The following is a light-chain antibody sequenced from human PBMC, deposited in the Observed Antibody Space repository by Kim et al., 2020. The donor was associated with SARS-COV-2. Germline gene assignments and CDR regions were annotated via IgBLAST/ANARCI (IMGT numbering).Light chain of an antibody. V-gene: IGKV3-15*01. CDR3: QQYDDWPPWT. CDR2: GAS. J-gene: IGKJ1*01. Sequence: CPGERATLTGRASQSVGTIVAWYQQKAGQAPQLLIYGASTRAAGIPARFSGSGSGTEFTLTISSLQSEDLAVYSCQQYDDWPPWTFGQGTKVDIK. CDR1: QSVGTI.